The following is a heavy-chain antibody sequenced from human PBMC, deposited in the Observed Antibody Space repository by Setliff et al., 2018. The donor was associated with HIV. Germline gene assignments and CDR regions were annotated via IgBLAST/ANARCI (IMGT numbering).Heavy chain of an antibody. D-gene: IGHD3-10*01. CDR3: ARDRRGYYYGSGSCYMDV. CDR2: TYTSGIT. J-gene: IGHJ6*03. V-gene: IGHV4-4*08. CDR1: GDSISSYY. Sequence: LSLTCTVSGDSISSYYWSWIRQPPGKGLEWIGYTYTSGITDYNPSLKSRVTISGDTSKNQFSLKLSSVTAADTAVYYCARDRRGYYYGSGSCYMDVWGTGTTVTVSS.